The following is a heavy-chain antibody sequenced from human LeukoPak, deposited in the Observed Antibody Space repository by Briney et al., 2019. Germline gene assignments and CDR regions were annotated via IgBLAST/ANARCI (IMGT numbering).Heavy chain of an antibody. J-gene: IGHJ4*02. CDR2: IYYSGTT. Sequence: PSETLSLTCTVSGGSITNYYWSWIRQPPGKGLEWIGDIYYSGTTNYNPSLKSRVTISVDTSKKQFSLHLSSVTAADTAVYYCASHTLDSSSFDYWGQGTLVTVSS. D-gene: IGHD6-6*01. CDR3: ASHTLDSSSFDY. CDR1: GGSITNYY. V-gene: IGHV4-59*01.